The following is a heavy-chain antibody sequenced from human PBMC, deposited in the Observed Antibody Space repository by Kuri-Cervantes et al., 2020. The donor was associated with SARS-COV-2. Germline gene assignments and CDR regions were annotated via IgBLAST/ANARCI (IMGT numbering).Heavy chain of an antibody. CDR3: AGEDIVVVPAAIAHTYNWFDP. Sequence: GESLKISCAASGFTFSSYAMHWVRQAPGKGLEWVAVISYDGSNKYYADSVKGRFTISRDNSKNTLYLQMNSLRAEDTAVYYCAGEDIVVVPAAIAHTYNWFDPWGQGTLVTVSS. J-gene: IGHJ5*02. V-gene: IGHV3-30-3*01. CDR1: GFTFSSYA. D-gene: IGHD2-2*01. CDR2: ISYDGSNK.